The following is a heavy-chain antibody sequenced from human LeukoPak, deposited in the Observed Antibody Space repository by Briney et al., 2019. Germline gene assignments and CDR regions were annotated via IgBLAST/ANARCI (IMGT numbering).Heavy chain of an antibody. CDR2: ISGSGGST. Sequence: GSLILSCVASGFTFSNYAMSWVRQAPGKGLEWVSAISGSGGSTYYADSVKGRFTISRDNSKNTLYLQMNSLRAEDTAVYYCAKDLWQWLATFLFDYWGQGTLVTVSS. D-gene: IGHD6-19*01. CDR1: GFTFSNYA. V-gene: IGHV3-23*01. J-gene: IGHJ4*02. CDR3: AKDLWQWLATFLFDY.